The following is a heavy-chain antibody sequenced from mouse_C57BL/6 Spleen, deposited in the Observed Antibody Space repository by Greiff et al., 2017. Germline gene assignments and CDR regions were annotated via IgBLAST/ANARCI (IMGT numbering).Heavy chain of an antibody. CDR3: ARGDGNCYMDY. CDR2: IYPGDGDT. V-gene: IGHV1-82*01. J-gene: IGHJ4*01. CDR1: GYAFSSSW. D-gene: IGHD2-1*01. Sequence: VQLQQSGPELVKPGASVKISCKASGYAFSSSWMNWVKQRPGKGLEWIGRIYPGDGDTNYNGKFKGEATLTADKSSSTAYMQLSSLTSEDTAVYFCARGDGNCYMDYWGQGTSVTVSS.